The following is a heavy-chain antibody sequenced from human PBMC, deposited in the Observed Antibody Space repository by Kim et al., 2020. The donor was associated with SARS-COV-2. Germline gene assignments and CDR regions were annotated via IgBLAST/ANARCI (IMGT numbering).Heavy chain of an antibody. J-gene: IGHJ4*02. D-gene: IGHD3-22*01. CDR3: AKSPRYYFDRSGYYFDY. Sequence: VKGRFTISRDISRNTLYLQMNYLRAEDTAVYYCAKSPRYYFDRSGYYFDYWGQGTLVTVSS. V-gene: IGHV3-23*01.